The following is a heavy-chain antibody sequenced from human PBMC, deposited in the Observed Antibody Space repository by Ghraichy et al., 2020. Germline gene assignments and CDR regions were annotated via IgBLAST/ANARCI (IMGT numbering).Heavy chain of an antibody. CDR3: ARVSLEQQLHGWFDP. V-gene: IGHV1-69*13. Sequence: SVKVSCKASGATFSSYAISWVRQAPGQGLEWMGGIIPIFGTANYAQKFQGRVTITADESTSTAYMELSSLRSEDTAVYYCARVSLEQQLHGWFDPWGQGTLVTVSS. J-gene: IGHJ5*02. D-gene: IGHD6-13*01. CDR1: GATFSSYA. CDR2: IIPIFGTA.